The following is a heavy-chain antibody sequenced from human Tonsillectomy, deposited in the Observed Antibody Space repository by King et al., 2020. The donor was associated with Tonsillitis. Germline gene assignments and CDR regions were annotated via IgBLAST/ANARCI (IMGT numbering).Heavy chain of an antibody. D-gene: IGHD2-8*01. V-gene: IGHV3-48*01. Sequence: VQLVESGGGLVQPGGSLRLSCAASGFTFSSYSMNWVRQAPGKGLEWVSYIRSSSSTIYYADSLKGRFTITRDNAKNALYLQMNSLRAEETAVYYCAGRVYWGQGTLVTVSS. CDR2: IRSSSSTI. J-gene: IGHJ4*02. CDR1: GFTFSSYS. CDR3: AGRVY.